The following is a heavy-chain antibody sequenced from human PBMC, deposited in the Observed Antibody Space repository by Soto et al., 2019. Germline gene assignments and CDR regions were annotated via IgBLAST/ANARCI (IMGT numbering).Heavy chain of an antibody. CDR3: AGSLGVVLMVYATEHFDY. D-gene: IGHD2-8*01. V-gene: IGHV1-8*01. CDR2: MNPNSGNT. J-gene: IGHJ4*02. CDR1: GYTFTSYD. Sequence: ASVKVSCKASGYTFTSYDINWVRQATGQGLEWIGWMNPNSGNTGYAQKFQGRVTMTRNTSISTAYMELSSLRSEDTAVYYCAGSLGVVLMVYATEHFDYWGQGTLVTVSS.